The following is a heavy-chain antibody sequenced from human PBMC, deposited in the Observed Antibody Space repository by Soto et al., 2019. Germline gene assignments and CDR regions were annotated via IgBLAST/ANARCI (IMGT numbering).Heavy chain of an antibody. CDR3: AKSDRGWFGPFDP. V-gene: IGHV3-23*01. CDR1: GFTFSSYA. D-gene: IGHD3-16*01. J-gene: IGHJ5*02. CDR2: ISGSGGST. Sequence: EVQLLESGGGLVQPGGSLRLSCAASGFTFSSYAMSWVRQAPGKGLEWVSAISGSGGSTYYADSVKGRFTISRDNSKSRLYLQMNSLRAEDTAVYYCAKSDRGWFGPFDPWGQGTLVTVSS.